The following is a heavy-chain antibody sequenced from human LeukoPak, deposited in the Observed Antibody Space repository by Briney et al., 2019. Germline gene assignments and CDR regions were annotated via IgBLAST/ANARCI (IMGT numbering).Heavy chain of an antibody. Sequence: SSVKVSXTASGGTFSSYAISWVRQAPGQGLEWMGGIIPIFGTANYAQKFQGRVTITTDESTSTVYMELSSLRSEDTAVYYCAIYYYDSSGYYYGEYFQHWGQGTLVTVSS. CDR2: IIPIFGTA. CDR1: GGTFSSYA. J-gene: IGHJ1*01. D-gene: IGHD3-22*01. V-gene: IGHV1-69*05. CDR3: AIYYYDSSGYYYGEYFQH.